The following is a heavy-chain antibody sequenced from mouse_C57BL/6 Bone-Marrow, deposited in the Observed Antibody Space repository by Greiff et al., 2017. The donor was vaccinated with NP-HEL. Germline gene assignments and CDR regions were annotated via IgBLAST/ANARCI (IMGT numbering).Heavy chain of an antibody. D-gene: IGHD2-1*01. J-gene: IGHJ1*03. CDR1: EYEFPSHA. CDR2: INSDGGST. CDR3: ASLYGNRYFDV. Sequence: EVQVVESGGGLVQPGESLKLSCESNEYEFPSHAMSWVRKPPEKRLELVAAINSDGGSTYYPDTMERRFIISRDNTKKTLYLQMSSLRSEDTALYYCASLYGNRYFDVWGTGTTVTVSS. V-gene: IGHV5-2*01.